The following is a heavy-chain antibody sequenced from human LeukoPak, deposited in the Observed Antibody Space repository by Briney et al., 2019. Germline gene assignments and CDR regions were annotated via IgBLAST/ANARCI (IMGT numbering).Heavy chain of an antibody. D-gene: IGHD2-15*01. J-gene: IGHJ6*02. CDR1: GFTFSDYY. V-gene: IGHV3-11*01. Sequence: GGSLRLSCAASGFTFSDYYMSWIRQAPGKGLEWVSYISSSGSTIYYADSVKGRFTISRDNAKNSLYLQMNSLRAEDTAVYYCARECCGGSCDGYGMDVWGQGTTVTVSS. CDR3: ARECCGGSCDGYGMDV. CDR2: ISSSGSTI.